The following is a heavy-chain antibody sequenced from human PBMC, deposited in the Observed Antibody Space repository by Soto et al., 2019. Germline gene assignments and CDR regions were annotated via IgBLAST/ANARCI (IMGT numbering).Heavy chain of an antibody. V-gene: IGHV3-23*01. Sequence: LRLSCVASGLTFGSRAMSWVRQAPGEGLQWVSTITDTGGDAKYADSVRGRFVISRDNSKKTLYLQMTSLTAEDSAMYYCARGSTDSYPGSRIFDFWGRGTLVTVSS. D-gene: IGHD3-10*01. J-gene: IGHJ4*02. CDR2: ITDTGGDA. CDR3: ARGSTDSYPGSRIFDF. CDR1: GLTFGSRA.